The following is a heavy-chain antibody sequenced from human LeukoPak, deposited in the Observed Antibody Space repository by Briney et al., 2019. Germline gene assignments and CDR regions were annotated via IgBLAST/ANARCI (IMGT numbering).Heavy chain of an antibody. D-gene: IGHD3-10*01. Sequence: GGSLRLSCAASGFTFSDYYMSWIRQAPGKGLEWVSYISSSSSYTNYADSVKGRFTISRDNAKDSLYLQMNSLRAEDTAVYYCARDFPYGSGSYYYYYGMDVWGKGTTVTVSS. CDR2: ISSSSSYT. V-gene: IGHV3-11*06. CDR1: GFTFSDYY. CDR3: ARDFPYGSGSYYYYYGMDV. J-gene: IGHJ6*04.